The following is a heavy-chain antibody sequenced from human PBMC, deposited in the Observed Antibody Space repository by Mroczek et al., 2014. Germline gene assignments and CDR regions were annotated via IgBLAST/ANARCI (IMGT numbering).Heavy chain of an antibody. CDR2: INHSGST. J-gene: IGHJ4*02. Sequence: QVQLQESGAGLLKPSETLSLTCAVYGGSFSGYYWSWIRQPPGKGLEWIGEINHSGSTNYNPSLKSRVTISVDTSKNQFSLKLSSVTAADTAVYYCASRRHYYDSSGYYYSLDYWGQGTLVTVSS. CDR1: GGSFSGYY. CDR3: ASRRHYYDSSGYYYSLDY. V-gene: IGHV4-34*01. D-gene: IGHD3-22*01.